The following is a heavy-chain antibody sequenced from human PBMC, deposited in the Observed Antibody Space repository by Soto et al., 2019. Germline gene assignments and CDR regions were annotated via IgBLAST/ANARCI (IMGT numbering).Heavy chain of an antibody. J-gene: IGHJ2*01. CDR2: ISYDGSNK. D-gene: IGHD4-4*01. CDR3: ARPLWRDDYNWGYFDL. Sequence: GGSLRLSCAASGFTFSSYAMHWVRQAPGKGLEWVAVISYDGSNKYYADSVRGRFTISRDNSKNTLYLQMNSLRTEDTAVYYCARPLWRDDYNWGYFDLWGRGTLVTVSS. V-gene: IGHV3-30-3*01. CDR1: GFTFSSYA.